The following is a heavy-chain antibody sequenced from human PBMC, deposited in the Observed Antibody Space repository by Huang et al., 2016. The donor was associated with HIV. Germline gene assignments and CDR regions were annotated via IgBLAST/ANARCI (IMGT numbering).Heavy chain of an antibody. CDR3: ATVDYYDTSGPQRGYFDN. J-gene: IGHJ4*02. V-gene: IGHV1-69*01. D-gene: IGHD3-22*01. CDR1: GGSFRNVA. Sequence: QVQLVQSGAEVKKPGSSVKVSCKASGGSFRNVAIGWVRQAPGQGLEWMGGIIPTRGTAKYAQKFQGRVTIIADESTSTAYMELSSLRSEDTAVYYCATVDYYDTSGPQRGYFDNWGQGTLVTVSS. CDR2: IIPTRGTA.